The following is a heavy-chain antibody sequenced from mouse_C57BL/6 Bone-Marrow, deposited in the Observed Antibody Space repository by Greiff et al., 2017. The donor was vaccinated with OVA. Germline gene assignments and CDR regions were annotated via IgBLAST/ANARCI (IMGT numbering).Heavy chain of an antibody. CDR1: GYTFTSYW. J-gene: IGHJ1*03. Sequence: QVQLQQPGAELVKPGASVKLSCKASGYTFTSYWMHWVKQRPGQGLEWIGMIHPNSGGTNYNEKFKSKATMTVDKSSSTAYMQLSSLTSEDSAVYYCAGLLLRYFDGWGTGTTVTVSS. CDR3: AGLLLRYFDG. D-gene: IGHD1-1*01. V-gene: IGHV1-64*01. CDR2: IHPNSGGT.